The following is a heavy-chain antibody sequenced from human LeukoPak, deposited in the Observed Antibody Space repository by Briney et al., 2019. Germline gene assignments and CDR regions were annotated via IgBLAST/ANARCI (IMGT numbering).Heavy chain of an antibody. CDR3: ARVGISGAGTPIDY. Sequence: ASVKVSCKASGYTFTTYGISWGRRAPGQGLEWMGWISAYNGNTNYAQKLQGRVTMTTDTSTSTAYMELRSLRSDDTAVYYCARVGISGAGTPIDYWGQGTLVTVSS. CDR1: GYTFTTYG. V-gene: IGHV1-18*01. J-gene: IGHJ4*02. CDR2: ISAYNGNT. D-gene: IGHD6-19*01.